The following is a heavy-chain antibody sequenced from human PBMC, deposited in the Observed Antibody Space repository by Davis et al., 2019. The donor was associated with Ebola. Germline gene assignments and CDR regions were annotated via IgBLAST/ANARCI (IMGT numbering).Heavy chain of an antibody. CDR1: GFTFSSYA. D-gene: IGHD4-11*01. CDR2: ISGSGGNT. V-gene: IGHV3-23*01. J-gene: IGHJ5*02. Sequence: PGGSLRLSCAASGFTFSSYAMSWVRQAPGKGLEWVSGISGSGGNTYYADSVKGRFTISRDNSKNTLYLQMNSLRAEDTAVYYCAREGDSDYSNRVGWFDPWGQGTLVTVSS. CDR3: AREGDSDYSNRVGWFDP.